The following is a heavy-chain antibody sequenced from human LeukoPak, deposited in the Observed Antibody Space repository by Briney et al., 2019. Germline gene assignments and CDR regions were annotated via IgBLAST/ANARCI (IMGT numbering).Heavy chain of an antibody. Sequence: NPGGSLRLSCATSGFTFSEVWMTWVRQAPGKGLEWVGRIKSKTDGGTIDYAAPVKGRFTISRDDSENTLHLQVNSLKIEDTAVYYCTTDKETVLYWGQGTMVTVSP. CDR3: TTDKETVLY. CDR2: IKSKTDGGTI. CDR1: GFTFSEVW. J-gene: IGHJ4*02. D-gene: IGHD3-10*01. V-gene: IGHV3-15*01.